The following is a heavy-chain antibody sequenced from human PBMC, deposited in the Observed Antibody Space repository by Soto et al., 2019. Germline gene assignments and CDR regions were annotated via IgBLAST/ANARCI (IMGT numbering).Heavy chain of an antibody. D-gene: IGHD3-3*01. CDR2: ISGSGGST. Sequence: EVQLLESGGGLVQLGGSLRLSCAASGFTFSSYAMSWVRQAPGKGLEWVSAISGSGGSTYYADSVKGRFTISRDNSKNTLYLQMNSLRAEDTAVYYCAKDPTYYDFWSGYGRDYYYGMDVWGQGTTVTVSS. J-gene: IGHJ6*02. CDR3: AKDPTYYDFWSGYGRDYYYGMDV. CDR1: GFTFSSYA. V-gene: IGHV3-23*01.